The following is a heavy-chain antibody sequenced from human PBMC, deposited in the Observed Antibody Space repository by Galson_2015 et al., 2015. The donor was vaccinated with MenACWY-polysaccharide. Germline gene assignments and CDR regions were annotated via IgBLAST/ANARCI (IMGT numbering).Heavy chain of an antibody. J-gene: IGHJ1*01. Sequence: SLRLSCAASGFTFSTYWMTWVRQAPGKGLEWVANIKQDGSEKYYVDSVKGRFTISRDNAENSLYLQMNSLRAEDTAVYYCATAPSLHVGQHWGQGTLVIVS. D-gene: IGHD5-24*01. CDR3: ATAPSLHVGQH. CDR2: IKQDGSEK. V-gene: IGHV3-7*01. CDR1: GFTFSTYW.